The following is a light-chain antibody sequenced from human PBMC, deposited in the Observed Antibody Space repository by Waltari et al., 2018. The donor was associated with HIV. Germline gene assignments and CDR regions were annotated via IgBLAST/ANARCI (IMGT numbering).Light chain of an antibody. Sequence: DIHLTQSLFFLSASVCDRVTITCRFSQEIKNYLAWYQQKAGKAPKLLIYAASTFESVVPSRFSGSESGTEFTHTSSRLQPEDFGTYYCQQLESYVQSNFGGGTKVEIK. CDR3: QQLESYVQSN. J-gene: IGKJ4*01. V-gene: IGKV1-9*01. CDR1: QEIKNY. CDR2: AAS.